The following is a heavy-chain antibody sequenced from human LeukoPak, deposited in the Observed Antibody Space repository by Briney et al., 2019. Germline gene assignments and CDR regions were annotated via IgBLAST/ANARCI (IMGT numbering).Heavy chain of an antibody. J-gene: IGHJ4*02. D-gene: IGHD3-10*01. CDR2: IYYSGST. CDR3: ARSQITMVRGVIITFYY. CDR1: GGSISSGGYY. Sequence: SQTLSLTCTVSGGSISSGGYYWSWIRQHPGTGLEWIGYIYYSGSTYYNPSLKSRVTISVDTSKNQFSLKLSSVTAADTAVYYCARSQITMVRGVIITFYYWGQGTLVTVSS. V-gene: IGHV4-31*03.